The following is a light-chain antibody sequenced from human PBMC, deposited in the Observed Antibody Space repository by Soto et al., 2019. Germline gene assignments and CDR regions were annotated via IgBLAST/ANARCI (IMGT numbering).Light chain of an antibody. Sequence: DIVMTQSTLSLPVTPGEPASISCRSSQSLLHTNGYNYLDWYLQKAGQSPQLLIYLGSNRASGVPDRFSGSGSGTDFTLKISRVEAEDVGVYYCMQALQTLGTFGQGTKVDIK. V-gene: IGKV2-28*01. CDR1: QSLLHTNGYNY. CDR2: LGS. CDR3: MQALQTLGT. J-gene: IGKJ1*01.